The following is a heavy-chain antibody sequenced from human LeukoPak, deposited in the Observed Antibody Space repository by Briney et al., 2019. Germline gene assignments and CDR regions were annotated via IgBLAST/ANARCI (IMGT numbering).Heavy chain of an antibody. Sequence: SETLSLTCAVYGESFSGYYWSWIRQPPGKGLEWIGEINHSGSTNYNPSFKSRVTISVDTSKNQFSLKLSSVTAADTAVYYCARRKDYYFDYWGQGTLVTVSS. CDR2: INHSGST. CDR1: GESFSGYY. J-gene: IGHJ4*02. V-gene: IGHV4-34*01. CDR3: ARRKDYYFDY.